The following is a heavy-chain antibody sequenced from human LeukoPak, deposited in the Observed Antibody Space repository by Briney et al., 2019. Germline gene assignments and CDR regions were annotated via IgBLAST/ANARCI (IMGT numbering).Heavy chain of an antibody. D-gene: IGHD3-22*01. V-gene: IGHV4-59*01. CDR3: ARGGGSPYYYDSSGYYYY. CDR1: GGSISSYY. J-gene: IGHJ4*02. Sequence: ASETLSLTCTVSGGSISSYYWSWIRQPPGKGLEWIGYIYYSGSTNYNPSLKSRVTISVDTSKNQFSLRLSSVTAADTAVYYCARGGGSPYYYDSSGYYYYWGLGTLVTVSS. CDR2: IYYSGST.